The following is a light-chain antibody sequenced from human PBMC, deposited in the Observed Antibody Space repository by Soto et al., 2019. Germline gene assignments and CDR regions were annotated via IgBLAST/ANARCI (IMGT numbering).Light chain of an antibody. Sequence: IQMSQSPSSLSASLGVRVTITCRASQGIRIDLGWYQQKPGKAPKLLIYAASTLQTGVPSRFSGSGSGTDFTLTISSLQPEDFATYYCLQDYNFPWTFGQGTKVDI. CDR2: AAS. CDR1: QGIRID. V-gene: IGKV1-6*01. J-gene: IGKJ1*01. CDR3: LQDYNFPWT.